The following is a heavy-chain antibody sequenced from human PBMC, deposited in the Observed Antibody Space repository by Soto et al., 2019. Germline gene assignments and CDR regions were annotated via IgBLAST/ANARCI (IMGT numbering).Heavy chain of an antibody. V-gene: IGHV3-48*03. Sequence: LRLSCVDSGLTSSNYEMNWVRQAPGKGLEWVSYIDNRGTNIYYADSVKGRFTISRDNAKSALYLQMNSLRADDTAVYYCARGQCTSTICYRQYYAMDVWGKGTTVTVSS. CDR3: ARGQCTSTICYRQYYAMDV. D-gene: IGHD2-2*02. CDR2: IDNRGTNI. J-gene: IGHJ6*04. CDR1: GLTSSNYE.